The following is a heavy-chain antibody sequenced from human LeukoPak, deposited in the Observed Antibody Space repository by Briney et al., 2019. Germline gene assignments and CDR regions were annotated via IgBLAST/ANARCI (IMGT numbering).Heavy chain of an antibody. D-gene: IGHD2-15*01. V-gene: IGHV1-18*01. Sequence: ASVKVSCKASGYTFTSYGISLVRQAPGQGLEWMGWISAYNGNTNYAQKLQGRVTMTTDTSTSTAYMQLRSLRSDDTAVYYCARDVFALCIGFVCWFDPWGQGTLVTVSS. CDR1: GYTFTSYG. CDR3: ARDVFALCIGFVCWFDP. J-gene: IGHJ5*02. CDR2: ISAYNGNT.